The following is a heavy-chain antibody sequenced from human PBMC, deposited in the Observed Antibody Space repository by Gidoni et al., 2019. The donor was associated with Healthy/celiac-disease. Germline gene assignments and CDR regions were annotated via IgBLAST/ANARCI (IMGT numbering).Heavy chain of an antibody. J-gene: IGHJ4*02. CDR1: GYTFTSYG. CDR3: ARDGGGYCSGGSCYALGY. D-gene: IGHD2-15*01. CDR2: ISAYNGNT. Sequence: QVQLVQSGAEVKKPGASVKVSCQASGYTFTSYGISWVRQAPGQGLEWMGWISAYNGNTNYAQKLQGRVTMTTDTSKSKAYMELRSMRSDDTAVYYCARDGGGYCSGGSCYALGYWGQGTLVTVSS. V-gene: IGHV1-18*01.